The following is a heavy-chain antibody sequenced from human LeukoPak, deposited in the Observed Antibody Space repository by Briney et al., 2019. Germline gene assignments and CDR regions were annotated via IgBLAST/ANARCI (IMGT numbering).Heavy chain of an antibody. Sequence: SETLSLTCAVSGVSISSSNWWSWVRQPPGKGLEWIGEIIHSGSTNYNPSLKSRVTMSIDNSKNQFSLELISVTATDTAVYYCARDLGYCTNGVCHTRFDYWGQGTLVTVSS. D-gene: IGHD2-8*01. J-gene: IGHJ4*02. V-gene: IGHV4-4*02. CDR1: GVSISSSNW. CDR2: IIHSGST. CDR3: ARDLGYCTNGVCHTRFDY.